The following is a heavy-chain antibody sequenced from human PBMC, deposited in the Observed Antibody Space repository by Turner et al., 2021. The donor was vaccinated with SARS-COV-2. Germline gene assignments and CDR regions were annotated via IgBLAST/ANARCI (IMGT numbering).Heavy chain of an antibody. Sequence: EVQLLESGGGLVQPGGSLRLSCAASGFTFSSYAMSWVRQAPGKGLEWVSAISGSGGTTYYADSVKGRFTISRDNSKNTLFLQMNSLRAEDTAVYYCAKADRVMIVVVITLLDYWGQGTLVTVSS. D-gene: IGHD3-22*01. V-gene: IGHV3-23*01. J-gene: IGHJ4*02. CDR3: AKADRVMIVVVITLLDY. CDR2: ISGSGGTT. CDR1: GFTFSSYA.